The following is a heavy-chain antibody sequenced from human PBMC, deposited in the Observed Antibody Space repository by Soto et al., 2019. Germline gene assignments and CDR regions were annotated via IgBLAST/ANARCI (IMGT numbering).Heavy chain of an antibody. CDR3: AQTLGLAVAGPGRFDL. J-gene: IGHJ2*01. CDR1: GGTFSRYA. CDR2: ITPMFGTA. V-gene: IGHV1-69*12. Sequence: QVQLVQSGAEVKKYGSSVKVSCKASGGTFSRYAISWVRQAPGQGLEWMGGITPMFGTANYAQKFQGRVTITAGESTSPAYMELSSLRSDDTAVYYCAQTLGLAVAGPGRFDLWGRGTLVTVSS. D-gene: IGHD6-19*01.